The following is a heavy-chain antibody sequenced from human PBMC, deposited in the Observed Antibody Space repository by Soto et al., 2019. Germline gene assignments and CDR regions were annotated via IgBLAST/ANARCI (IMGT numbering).Heavy chain of an antibody. D-gene: IGHD3-10*01. Sequence: QVQLVESGGGVVQPGRSLRLSCAASGFTFSSYAMHWVRQAPGKGLEWVAVISYDGSNKYYADSVKGRFTISRDNSKNTLYLQMNSLRAEDTAVYYCAREFGVSRPRPDYWGQGTLVTVSS. CDR1: GFTFSSYA. J-gene: IGHJ4*02. CDR2: ISYDGSNK. V-gene: IGHV3-30-3*01. CDR3: AREFGVSRPRPDY.